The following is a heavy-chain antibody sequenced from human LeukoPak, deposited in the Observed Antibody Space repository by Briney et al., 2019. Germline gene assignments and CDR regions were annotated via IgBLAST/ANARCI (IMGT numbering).Heavy chain of an antibody. D-gene: IGHD4-17*01. CDR3: ARNEVTTIYYYYMDG. J-gene: IGHJ6*03. V-gene: IGHV1-2*02. CDR2: INPNSGGT. Sequence: ASVKVSCKASGYTFTGYYMHWVRQAPGQGLERMGWINPNSGGTNYAQKFQGRVTMTRDTSISTAYMELSRLRSDDTAVYYCARNEVTTIYYYYMDGWGKGTTVTVSS. CDR1: GYTFTGYY.